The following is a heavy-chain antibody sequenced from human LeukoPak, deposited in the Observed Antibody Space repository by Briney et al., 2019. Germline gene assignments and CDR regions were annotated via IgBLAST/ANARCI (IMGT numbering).Heavy chain of an antibody. CDR3: AKYSSSSNDYYGMDV. V-gene: IGHV3-30*18. Sequence: VQPGRSLRLSCAASGFTFSSYGMHWVRQAPGKGLEWVAFISYDGSNKYYADSVKGRFTISRDNSKNTLYLQMNSLRAEDTAVYYCAKYSSSSNDYYGMDVWGQGTTVTVSS. D-gene: IGHD6-6*01. CDR2: ISYDGSNK. J-gene: IGHJ6*02. CDR1: GFTFSSYG.